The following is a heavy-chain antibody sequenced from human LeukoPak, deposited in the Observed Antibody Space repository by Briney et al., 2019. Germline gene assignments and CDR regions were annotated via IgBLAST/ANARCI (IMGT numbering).Heavy chain of an antibody. CDR2: IYYSGNT. CDR1: GDSISSSSSY. CDR3: ARDPYSGYGRFDY. J-gene: IGHJ4*02. V-gene: IGHV4-39*07. Sequence: KTSETLSLTCTVSGDSISSSSSYWGWIRQPPGKGLEWIGSIYYSGNTYYNTSLKSRVTISVDTSKNQFSLKLSSVTAADTAVYYCARDPYSGYGRFDYWGQGTLVTVSS. D-gene: IGHD5-12*01.